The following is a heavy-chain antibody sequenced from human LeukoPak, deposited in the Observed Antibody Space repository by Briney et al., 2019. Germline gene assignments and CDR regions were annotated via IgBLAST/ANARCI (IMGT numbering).Heavy chain of an antibody. J-gene: IGHJ6*03. CDR2: ISSSGSTI. Sequence: PGGSLRLSCAASGFTFSDYYMSWIRQAPGKGLEWVSYISSSGSTIYYADSVKGRFTISRDNAKNSLYLQMNSLRAEDTAVYYCARLYMVPSYYYYYMDVWGKGTTVTVSS. D-gene: IGHD3-10*01. CDR1: GFTFSDYY. V-gene: IGHV3-11*04. CDR3: ARLYMVPSYYYYYMDV.